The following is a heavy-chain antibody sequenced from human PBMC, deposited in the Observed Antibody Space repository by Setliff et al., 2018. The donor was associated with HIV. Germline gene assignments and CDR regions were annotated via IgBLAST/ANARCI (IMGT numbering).Heavy chain of an antibody. D-gene: IGHD5-12*01. V-gene: IGHV1-69*13. CDR2: IIPIFGTP. J-gene: IGHJ4*02. CDR3: ARDAGYSGSSWNY. CDR1: GDTFNSHA. Sequence: SVKVSCKASGDTFNSHAISWVRQAPGQGLEWMGGIIPIFGTPNYAQRFQGRVTMTADESTSTVYMELNSLSSEDTAMYYCARDAGYSGSSWNYWGQGTLVTVSS.